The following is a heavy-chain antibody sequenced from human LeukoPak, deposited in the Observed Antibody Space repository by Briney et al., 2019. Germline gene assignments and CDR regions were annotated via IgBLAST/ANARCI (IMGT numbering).Heavy chain of an antibody. CDR2: IRYDGSNE. V-gene: IGHV3-30*02. CDR1: GFTFGDYA. Sequence: QSGGSLRLSCTASGFTFGDYAMSWVRQAPGKGLEWVSFIRYDGSNEYYADSVKGRFTISRDNSKNTLYLQMSSLRPEDTAVYYCARGRWDYGDYGRLDYWGQGTLVTVSS. CDR3: ARGRWDYGDYGRLDY. J-gene: IGHJ4*02. D-gene: IGHD4-17*01.